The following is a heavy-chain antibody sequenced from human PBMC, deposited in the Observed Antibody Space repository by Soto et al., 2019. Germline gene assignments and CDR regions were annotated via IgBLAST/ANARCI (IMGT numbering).Heavy chain of an antibody. J-gene: IGHJ4*02. CDR2: ISSSSSYI. CDR3: AREQGFRQITMMNY. D-gene: IGHD3-22*01. V-gene: IGHV3-21*01. Sequence: GGSLRLSCAASGFTFSSYSMNWVRQAPGKGLEWVSSISSSSSYIYYADSVKGRFTISRDNAKNSLYLQMNSLRAEDTAVYYCAREQGFRQITMMNYWGQGTLVTVSS. CDR1: GFTFSSYS.